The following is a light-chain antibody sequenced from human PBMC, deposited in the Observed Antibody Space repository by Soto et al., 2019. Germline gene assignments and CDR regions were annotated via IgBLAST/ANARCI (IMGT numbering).Light chain of an antibody. V-gene: IGKV3-15*01. CDR2: GAS. J-gene: IGKJ1*01. CDR1: QSVSSN. Sequence: EIVMTQSPATLSVSPGERATLSCRTSQSVSSNLAWYQQNPGQAPRLLFYGASTRATGIPARFSGTGSGTDFTLTIHSLQSEDFAVYYCQQYDNWPWTFGQGTKVEIK. CDR3: QQYDNWPWT.